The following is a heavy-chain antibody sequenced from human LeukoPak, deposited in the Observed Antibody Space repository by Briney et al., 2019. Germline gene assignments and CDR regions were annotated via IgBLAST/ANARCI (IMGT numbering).Heavy chain of an antibody. CDR3: ARDGPIYYDASGYSY. D-gene: IGHD3-22*01. CDR1: GFTFRTYW. CDR2: IKQDGSEQ. V-gene: IGHV3-7*01. Sequence: GSLRLPCAVSGFTFRTYWMSWVRQAPGKGLEWVANIKQDGSEQYYMDSVKGRFTISRDNAKNSLYLQTNSLRVEDTAVYYCARDGPIYYDASGYSYWGQGTLVTVSS. J-gene: IGHJ4*02.